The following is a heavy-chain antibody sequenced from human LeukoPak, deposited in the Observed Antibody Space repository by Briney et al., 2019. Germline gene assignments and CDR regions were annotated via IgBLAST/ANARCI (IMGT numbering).Heavy chain of an antibody. CDR1: GYTFTGYY. CDR3: ARDGEYSGSYFHFDY. D-gene: IGHD1-26*01. J-gene: IGHJ4*02. Sequence: ASVKVSCKASGYTFTGYYMHWVRQAPGQGLEWMGIINPSGGSTSYAQKFQGRVTMTRDMSTSTVYMELGSLRSEDTAVYYCARDGEYSGSYFHFDYWGQGTLVTVSS. CDR2: INPSGGST. V-gene: IGHV1-46*01.